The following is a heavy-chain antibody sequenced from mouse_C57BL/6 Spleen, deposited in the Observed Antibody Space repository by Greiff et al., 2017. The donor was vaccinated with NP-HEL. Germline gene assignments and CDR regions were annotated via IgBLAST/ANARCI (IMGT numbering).Heavy chain of an antibody. CDR3: ARSPPYGYDVSWFAY. Sequence: VHLVESGPGLVQPSQSLSITCTVSGFSLTSYGVHWVRQSPGKGLEWLGVIWSGGSTDYNAAFISRLSISKDNSKSQVFFKMNSLQADDTAIYYCARSPPYGYDVSWFAYWGQGTLVTVSA. V-gene: IGHV2-2*01. D-gene: IGHD2-2*01. J-gene: IGHJ3*01. CDR2: IWSGGST. CDR1: GFSLTSYG.